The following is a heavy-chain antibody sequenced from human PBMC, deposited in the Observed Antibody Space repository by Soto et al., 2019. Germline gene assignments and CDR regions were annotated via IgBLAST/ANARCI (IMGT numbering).Heavy chain of an antibody. D-gene: IGHD6-19*01. Sequence: QVQLVQSGAEVKKPGASVKVSCKASGYTFTSYAMHWVRQAPGKRLEWMGWINAGNGNTKYSQKFQGRVTITRDTSASTAYMELSSLRSEDTAVYYCARAVAGTAFFDYWGQGTLVTVSS. V-gene: IGHV1-3*01. CDR2: INAGNGNT. CDR3: ARAVAGTAFFDY. CDR1: GYTFTSYA. J-gene: IGHJ4*02.